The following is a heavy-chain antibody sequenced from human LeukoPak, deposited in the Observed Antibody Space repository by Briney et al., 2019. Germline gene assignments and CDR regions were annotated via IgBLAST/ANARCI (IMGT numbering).Heavy chain of an antibody. D-gene: IGHD3-10*01. CDR3: AKTLSSSCSYHHPDFHL. CDR2: ISGSGSDT. Sequence: GGSLRLSCAASGFTFRRYAMSWVRQAPGKGLEWVSGISGSGSDTFNADSVKGRFTISRDNSKNTLYLQMNSLRAEDTAVYYCAKTLSSSCSYHHPDFHLWGQGTLVTVSS. CDR1: GFTFRRYA. V-gene: IGHV3-23*01. J-gene: IGHJ4*02.